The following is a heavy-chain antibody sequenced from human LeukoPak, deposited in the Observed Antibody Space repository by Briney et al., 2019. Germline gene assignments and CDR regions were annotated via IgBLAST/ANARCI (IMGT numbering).Heavy chain of an antibody. Sequence: SETLSLTCTVSGGSISSYYWSWIRQPPGKGPEWIGYIYYSGSTNYNPSLKSRVTISVDTSKNQFSLKLNSVTAADTAVYYCARHVVVVAATRISYDYWGQGTLVTVSS. CDR3: ARHVVVVAATRISYDY. CDR1: GGSISSYY. D-gene: IGHD2-15*01. CDR2: IYYSGST. V-gene: IGHV4-59*08. J-gene: IGHJ4*02.